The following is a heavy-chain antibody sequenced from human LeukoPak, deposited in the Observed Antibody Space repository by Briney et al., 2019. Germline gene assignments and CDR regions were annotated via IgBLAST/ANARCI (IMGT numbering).Heavy chain of an antibody. Sequence: SETLSLTCTVSGGSISSYYWSWIRQPAGKGLEWIRRIYTSGSTNYNPSLKSRVTMSVDTSKNQFSLKLSSVTAADTAVYYCARGVVVPAAPPYYYYYYYMDVWGKGTTVTVSS. CDR3: ARGVVVPAAPPYYYYYYYMDV. D-gene: IGHD2-2*01. J-gene: IGHJ6*03. V-gene: IGHV4-4*07. CDR2: IYTSGST. CDR1: GGSISSYY.